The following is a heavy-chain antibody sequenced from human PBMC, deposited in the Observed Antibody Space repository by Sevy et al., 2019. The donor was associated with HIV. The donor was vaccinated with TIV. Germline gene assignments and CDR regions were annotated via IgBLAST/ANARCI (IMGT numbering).Heavy chain of an antibody. CDR2: TYYRSKWYN. CDR1: GDSVSSNSAA. J-gene: IGHJ3*02. D-gene: IGHD6-19*01. V-gene: IGHV6-1*01. CDR3: AREYSSGWYRDDAFDI. Sequence: SQTLSLTCAISGDSVSSNSAAWNWIRQSPSRGLEWLGRTYYRSKWYNDYAVSVKSRITINPETSKNQFSLQLNTVTPEDTAVYYCAREYSSGWYRDDAFDIWGQGTMVTVSS.